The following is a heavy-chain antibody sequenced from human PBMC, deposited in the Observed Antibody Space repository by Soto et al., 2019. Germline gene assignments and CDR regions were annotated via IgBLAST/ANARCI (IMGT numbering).Heavy chain of an antibody. CDR3: ARGASECWGGYPEIHFFDT. CDR1: EFSFSRFP. V-gene: IGHV3-30-3*01. J-gene: IGHJ4*02. CDR2: SSHDDSNK. Sequence: GGSLSLSCAASEFSFSRFPIHWIRMPQGKGQEWEGVSSHDDSNKYYGDSMKGRFTISRDNSKNTLYLQMNSLSGDDTAVYYCARGASECWGGYPEIHFFDTWGQGTLVTVSS. D-gene: IGHD5-12*01.